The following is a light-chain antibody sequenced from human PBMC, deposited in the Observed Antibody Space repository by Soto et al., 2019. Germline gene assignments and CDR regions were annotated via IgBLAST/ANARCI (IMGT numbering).Light chain of an antibody. CDR3: QQYNNWPPT. Sequence: DIVLTQSPDTLSLSPGESATLSCRASQSLGRYLAWYQQKPGQAPRLLIYGASTRATGISARFSGSGSGTEFTLTISSLQSEDFAVYFCQQYNNWPPTFGQGTRLEI. CDR1: QSLGRY. CDR2: GAS. J-gene: IGKJ5*01. V-gene: IGKV3-15*01.